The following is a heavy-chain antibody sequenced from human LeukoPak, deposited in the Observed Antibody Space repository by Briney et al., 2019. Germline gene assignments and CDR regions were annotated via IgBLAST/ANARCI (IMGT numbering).Heavy chain of an antibody. D-gene: IGHD3-10*01. CDR1: GYTFTSYD. V-gene: IGHV1-8*01. Sequence: GASVKVSCKASGYTFTSYDINWVRQATGQGLEWMGWMNPNSGNTGYAQKFQGRVTMTRNTSISTAYMELSSLRSEDTAVYYCARGALPYGNYYYYGMDVWGQGTTVTVSS. CDR2: MNPNSGNT. J-gene: IGHJ6*02. CDR3: ARGALPYGNYYYYGMDV.